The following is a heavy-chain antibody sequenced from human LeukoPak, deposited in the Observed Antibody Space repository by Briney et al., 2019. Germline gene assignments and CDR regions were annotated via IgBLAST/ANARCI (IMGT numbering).Heavy chain of an antibody. CDR3: AKSRRAYCSGGSCFGLWDY. D-gene: IGHD2-15*01. CDR1: GFTFSTYW. Sequence: GGSLRLSCAASGFTFSTYWMHWVRQAPGKGLVWVSRINSDESSTTYADSVKGRFTISRDNAKNTLYLQMNSLRAENTAVYYCAKSRRAYCSGGSCFGLWDYWGQGTLVTVSS. CDR2: INSDESST. J-gene: IGHJ4*02. V-gene: IGHV3-74*01.